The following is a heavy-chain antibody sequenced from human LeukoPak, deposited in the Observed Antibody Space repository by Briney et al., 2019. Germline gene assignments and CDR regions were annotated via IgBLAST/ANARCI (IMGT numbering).Heavy chain of an antibody. Sequence: GGSLRLSCAASGLTFTSYVMSWVRQAPGKGLERVSGISSGGGNTSYADSVKGRFTISRDNSQNILYLQMNSLRADDTAIYYCARGGVARPFDYWGQGTLVTVSS. CDR1: GLTFTSYV. CDR2: ISSGGGNT. V-gene: IGHV3-23*01. CDR3: ARGGVARPFDY. J-gene: IGHJ4*02. D-gene: IGHD3-3*01.